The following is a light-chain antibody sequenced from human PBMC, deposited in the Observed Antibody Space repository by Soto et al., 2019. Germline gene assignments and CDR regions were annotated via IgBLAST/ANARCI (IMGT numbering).Light chain of an antibody. J-gene: IGKJ4*01. Sequence: EIVLTQSPATLSLSPGERATLSCRASQSVSSYLDWYQQKPGQAPRLLIYDASNRDTGIPARFSGSWSGTDFTLTISSLEPEDFPVYYCQRPSNWLTFGGGTKVQIK. CDR3: QRPSNWLT. CDR1: QSVSSY. CDR2: DAS. V-gene: IGKV3-11*01.